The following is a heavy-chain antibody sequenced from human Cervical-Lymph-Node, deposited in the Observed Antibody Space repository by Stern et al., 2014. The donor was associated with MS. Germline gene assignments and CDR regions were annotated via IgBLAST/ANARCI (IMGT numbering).Heavy chain of an antibody. Sequence: QLVESGPEVKKPGTSVTVSCKASGFTFTSSAVLWVRQARGQRLEWIGSIVVGSGNTNYAQKFQERVTITRDRSTSTAYMELSSLRSDDTAVYYCAAPPYSSSWFDDAFDIWGQGTMVTVSS. V-gene: IGHV1-58*01. D-gene: IGHD6-13*01. CDR2: IVVGSGNT. CDR3: AAPPYSSSWFDDAFDI. J-gene: IGHJ3*02. CDR1: GFTFTSSA.